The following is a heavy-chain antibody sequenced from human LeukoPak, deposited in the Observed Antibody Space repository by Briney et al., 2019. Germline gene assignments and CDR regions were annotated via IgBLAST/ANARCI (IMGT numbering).Heavy chain of an antibody. CDR3: AKEEPYYYDSSGYYDY. CDR2: ISGSGGST. CDR1: GFTFSSYA. D-gene: IGHD3-22*01. V-gene: IGHV3-23*01. Sequence: PGGSLRLSCAASGFTFSSYAMSWVRQAPGKGLEWVSAISGSGGSTYYADSVKGRFTISRANSKNTLYLQMNSLRAEDTAVYYCAKEEPYYYDSSGYYDYWGQGTLVTVSS. J-gene: IGHJ4*02.